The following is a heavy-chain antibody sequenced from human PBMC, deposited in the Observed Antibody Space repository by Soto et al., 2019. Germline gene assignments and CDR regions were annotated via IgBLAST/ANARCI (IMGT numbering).Heavy chain of an antibody. D-gene: IGHD2-2*01. J-gene: IGHJ6*02. Sequence: PGGSLRLSCTASGLTVSNSYMSWVRQAPGKGLEWVSAISGSGGSTYYADSVKGRFTISRDNSKNTLYLQMNSLRAEDTAVYYCAKFVVPAAIFYYYGMDVWGQGTTVTVSS. CDR1: GLTVSNSY. CDR2: ISGSGGST. CDR3: AKFVVPAAIFYYYGMDV. V-gene: IGHV3-23*01.